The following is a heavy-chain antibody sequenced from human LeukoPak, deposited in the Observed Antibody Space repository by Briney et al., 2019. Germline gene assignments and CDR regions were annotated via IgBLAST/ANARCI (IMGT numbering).Heavy chain of an antibody. J-gene: IGHJ4*02. CDR3: ARAGSIAARHFDY. CDR2: INPNSGGT. CDR1: GYTFTGYY. Sequence: ASVKVSCKASGYTFTGYYMHWVRQAPGQGLEWMGWINPNSGGTNSAQKFQGRVTMTRDTSISTAYMELSRLRSDDTAVYYCARAGSIAARHFDYWGQGTLVTVSS. D-gene: IGHD6-6*01. V-gene: IGHV1-2*02.